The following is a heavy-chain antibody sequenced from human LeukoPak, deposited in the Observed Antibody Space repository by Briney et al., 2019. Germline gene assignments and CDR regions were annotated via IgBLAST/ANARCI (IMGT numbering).Heavy chain of an antibody. CDR3: AKGRDGYNRELDY. D-gene: IGHD5-24*01. CDR2: TSGSGGST. V-gene: IGHV3-23*01. CDR1: GLTFSSYA. Sequence: PGGSLRLSCAASGLTFSSYAMSWVRQAPGKGLEWVLGTSGSGGSTYYADSVKGRFTISRDNAKNSLYLQMNSLRAEDTALYYCAKGRDGYNRELDYWGQGTLVTVSS. J-gene: IGHJ4*02.